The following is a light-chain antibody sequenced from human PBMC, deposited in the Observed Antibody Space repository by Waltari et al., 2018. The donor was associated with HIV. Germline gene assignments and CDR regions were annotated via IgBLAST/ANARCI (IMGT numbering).Light chain of an antibody. CDR2: GKN. V-gene: IGLV3-19*01. Sequence: SSELTQDPAVSVALGQTVRITCQGDSLRSYYASWYQQKPGQAPVLVIYGKNNRPSAIPDRFSCSSSGNAASLTITGAQAEDEADYYCNSRDSSGNHLVFGGGTKLTVL. J-gene: IGLJ2*01. CDR3: NSRDSSGNHLV. CDR1: SLRSYY.